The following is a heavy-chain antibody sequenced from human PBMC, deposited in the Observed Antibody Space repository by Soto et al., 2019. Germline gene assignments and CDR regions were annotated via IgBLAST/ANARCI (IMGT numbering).Heavy chain of an antibody. J-gene: IGHJ4*02. Sequence: SETLSLTCTVSGGSISSAGYYWSWIRQHPGKGLEWIGYIYYSGRTYYNPSLKSRLTISVDTSKNQFSLKLTSVTAADTAVYFCARAEDYSHGYVFAKWGQGTLVTVSS. D-gene: IGHD5-18*01. CDR2: IYYSGRT. CDR1: GGSISSAGYY. V-gene: IGHV4-31*03. CDR3: ARAEDYSHGYVFAK.